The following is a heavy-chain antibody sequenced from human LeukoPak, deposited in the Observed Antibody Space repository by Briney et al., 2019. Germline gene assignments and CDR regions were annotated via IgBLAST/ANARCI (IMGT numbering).Heavy chain of an antibody. CDR2: IYYGGNT. CDR3: ARVEYQLRKAFDI. CDR1: GGSISSSSYY. V-gene: IGHV4-39*07. D-gene: IGHD2-2*01. J-gene: IGHJ3*02. Sequence: SETLSLTCTVSGGSISSSSYYWGWIRQPPGKGLEWIGSIYYGGNTYYNPSLKSRVTVSVDTSKNQFSLKLSSVTAADTAVYYCARVEYQLRKAFDIWGQGTMVTVSS.